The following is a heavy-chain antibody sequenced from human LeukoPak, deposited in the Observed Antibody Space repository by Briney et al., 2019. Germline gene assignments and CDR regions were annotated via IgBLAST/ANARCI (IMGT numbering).Heavy chain of an antibody. J-gene: IGHJ4*02. CDR2: IKPNTGDT. V-gene: IGHV1-2*06. Sequence: GASVKLSCKASGYTFTGYYMHCVRQAPGPGLEWMGRIKPNTGDTKYAPKFQGRVTMTRDTSIGTTYMDLTSLTSDDTAMYYCARRAYCGGACTLDFWGEGTLVTVSS. CDR1: GYTFTGYY. D-gene: IGHD2-21*02. CDR3: ARRAYCGGACTLDF.